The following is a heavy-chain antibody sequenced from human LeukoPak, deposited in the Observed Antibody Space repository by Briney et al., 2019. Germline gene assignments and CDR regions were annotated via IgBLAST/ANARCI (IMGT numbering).Heavy chain of an antibody. CDR3: ARSEQWLVPLDH. J-gene: IGHJ4*02. Sequence: PSETLSLTCTVSGGSISSSTYYWGWIRQPPGKGLEWFGSIYYSGSTYYNPSLKSRVTISVDTSKNQFSLKLSSVTAADTAVYYCARSEQWLVPLDHWGQGTLVTVSS. V-gene: IGHV4-39*07. CDR1: GGSISSSTYY. D-gene: IGHD6-19*01. CDR2: IYYSGST.